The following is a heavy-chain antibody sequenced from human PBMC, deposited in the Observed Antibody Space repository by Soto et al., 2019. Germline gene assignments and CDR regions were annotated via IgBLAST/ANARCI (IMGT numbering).Heavy chain of an antibody. V-gene: IGHV1-18*04. CDR2: ISAYSGKT. Sequence: ASVKVSCKASGYTFLSYGISWVRQAPGQGLEWMGWISAYSGKTDYAQRLQDRVTLTRDTSTNTAYMELRSLRSDDTAVYYCARNPSGSSFDSWGQLTPAPVSS. J-gene: IGHJ4*02. CDR1: GYTFLSYG. D-gene: IGHD2-15*01. CDR3: ARNPSGSSFDS.